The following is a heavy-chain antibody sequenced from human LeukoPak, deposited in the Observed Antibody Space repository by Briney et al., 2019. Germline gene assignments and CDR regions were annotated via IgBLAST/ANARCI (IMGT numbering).Heavy chain of an antibody. J-gene: IGHJ6*03. D-gene: IGHD3-16*01. CDR2: IYHSGST. CDR3: ARAALGYYYMDV. V-gene: IGHV4-38-2*02. Sequence: SETLSLTCTVSGYSISSGYYWGWIRQPPGKGLEWIGSIYHSGSTYYNPSLKSRVTISVDTSKNQFSLKLSSVTAADTAVYYCARAALGYYYMDVWGKGTRSPSP. CDR1: GYSISSGYY.